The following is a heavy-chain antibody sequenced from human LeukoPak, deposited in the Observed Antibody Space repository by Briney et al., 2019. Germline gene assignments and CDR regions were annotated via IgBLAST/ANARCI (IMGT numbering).Heavy chain of an antibody. D-gene: IGHD1-26*01. J-gene: IGHJ4*02. CDR2: IRYDGSNK. V-gene: IGHV3-30*02. CDR1: GFTFSSYA. Sequence: GSLRLSCAASGFTFSSYAMSWVRQAPGKGLEWVAFIRYDGSNKYYVDSVKGRFTISRDNSKNTLYLQMNSLRAEDTAVYYCAKGYGGSYYAPFDYWGQGTLVTVSS. CDR3: AKGYGGSYYAPFDY.